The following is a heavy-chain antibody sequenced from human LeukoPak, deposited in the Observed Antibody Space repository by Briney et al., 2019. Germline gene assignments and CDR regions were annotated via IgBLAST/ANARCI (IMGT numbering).Heavy chain of an antibody. D-gene: IGHD3-10*01. J-gene: IGHJ2*01. CDR2: ISWNSGSI. CDR3: ARVGVGTMVRGVSYWYFDL. CDR1: GFTFDDYA. Sequence: GGSLRLSCAASGFTFDDYAMHWVRHAPGKGLEWVSGISWNSGSIVYADSVKGRFTISRDNAKNSLYLQMNSLRAEDTALYYCARVGVGTMVRGVSYWYFDLWGRGTLVTVSS. V-gene: IGHV3-9*01.